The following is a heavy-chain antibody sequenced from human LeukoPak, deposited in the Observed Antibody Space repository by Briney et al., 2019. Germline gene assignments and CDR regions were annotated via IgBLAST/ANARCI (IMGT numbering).Heavy chain of an antibody. CDR3: ARSAVAGNFDY. Sequence: PGGSLRLSCAASGFTFSSYAMHWVRQAPGKGLVWVAVISYDGSNKYYADSVKGRFTISRDNSKNTLYLQVNSLRAEDTAVYYCARSAVAGNFDYWGQGTLVTVSS. J-gene: IGHJ4*02. D-gene: IGHD6-19*01. V-gene: IGHV3-30*04. CDR1: GFTFSSYA. CDR2: ISYDGSNK.